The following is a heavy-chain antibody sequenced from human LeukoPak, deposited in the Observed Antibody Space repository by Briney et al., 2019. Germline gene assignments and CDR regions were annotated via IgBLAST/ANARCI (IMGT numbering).Heavy chain of an antibody. Sequence: ASVKVSCKASGYTFTSYGISWVRQAPGQGLEWMGWISAYNGNTNYAQKLQGRVTMTTDTSTSTAYMELRSLRSDDTAVYCCARHRISSSWYPMGFQHWGQGTLVTVSS. J-gene: IGHJ1*01. CDR2: ISAYNGNT. CDR1: GYTFTSYG. CDR3: ARHRISSSWYPMGFQH. V-gene: IGHV1-18*01. D-gene: IGHD6-13*01.